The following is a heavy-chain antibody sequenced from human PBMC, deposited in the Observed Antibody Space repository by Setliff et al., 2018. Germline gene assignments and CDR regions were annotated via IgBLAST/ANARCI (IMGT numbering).Heavy chain of an antibody. CDR2: IKQDGSET. Sequence: PGGSLRLSCTASGFTFRKHALAWVRQAPGKGLQWVANIKQDGSETYYADSVQGRFTISRDKNSLYLQMHSLRDEDTAVYYCARWRSSSPDDFWGQGTLVTVSS. V-gene: IGHV3-7*01. CDR1: GFTFRKHA. CDR3: ARWRSSSPDDF. J-gene: IGHJ4*02. D-gene: IGHD6-6*01.